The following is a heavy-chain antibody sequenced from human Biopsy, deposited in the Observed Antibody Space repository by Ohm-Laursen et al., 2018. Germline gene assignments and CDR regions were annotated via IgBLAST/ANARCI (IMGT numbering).Heavy chain of an antibody. CDR3: VRSNYHYYGFDV. V-gene: IGHV4-59*01. Sequence: GTLSLTCIVSGGSISRDYWAWIRQPPGKGLQWVGYTCYSGNTNYNPSLNSRVTIAVDTSKNQFSLRLTSVTAADTAVYYGVRSNYHYYGFDVWGQGTTVTVSS. J-gene: IGHJ6*02. CDR1: GGSISRDY. CDR2: TCYSGNT.